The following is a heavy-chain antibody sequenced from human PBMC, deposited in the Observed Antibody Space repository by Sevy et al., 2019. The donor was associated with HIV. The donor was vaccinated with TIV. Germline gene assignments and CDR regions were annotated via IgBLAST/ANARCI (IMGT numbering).Heavy chain of an antibody. D-gene: IGHD6-13*01. J-gene: IGHJ4*02. Sequence: SETLSLTCTVSGGSISSYYWSWIRQPPGKALEWIGYIYYSGSTNYNPSLTSRVTISADTSKNQFSLKLSSVTAADTAVYYCARGSRGIAAAIDSWGQGTLVTVSS. CDR3: ARGSRGIAAAIDS. CDR1: GGSISSYY. V-gene: IGHV4-59*01. CDR2: IYYSGST.